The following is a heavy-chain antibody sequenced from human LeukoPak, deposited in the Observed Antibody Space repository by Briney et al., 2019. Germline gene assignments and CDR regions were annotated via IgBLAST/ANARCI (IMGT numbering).Heavy chain of an antibody. CDR2: INDSGST. V-gene: IGHV4-34*01. Sequence: SETLSLTCDVYGGSLSGFYWIWIRQSPGTGLQWIGEINDSGSTNYNPSLKSRVTISLDTSKSQLSLKVTSVTAADTAVYFCARGGGLQWRGGFRRRYSYFYMDVWGKGTTVTASS. CDR1: GGSLSGFY. J-gene: IGHJ6*03. CDR3: ARGGGLQWRGGFRRRYSYFYMDV. D-gene: IGHD6-19*01.